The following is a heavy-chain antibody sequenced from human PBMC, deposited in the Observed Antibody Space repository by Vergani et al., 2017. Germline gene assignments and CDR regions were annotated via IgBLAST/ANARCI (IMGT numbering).Heavy chain of an antibody. J-gene: IGHJ6*02. V-gene: IGHV1-69*02. CDR3: AGRHLGWELPFTDYGMDV. Sequence: QVQLVQSGAEVKKPGSSVKVSCKASGGTFSSSTISWVRQAPGQGLEWMGRIIPILGIANYAQKFQGRVTITADKSTSTAYMELSSLRSEDTAVYYCAGRHLGWELPFTDYGMDVWGQGTTVTVSS. CDR2: IIPILGIA. CDR1: GGTFSSST. D-gene: IGHD1-26*01.